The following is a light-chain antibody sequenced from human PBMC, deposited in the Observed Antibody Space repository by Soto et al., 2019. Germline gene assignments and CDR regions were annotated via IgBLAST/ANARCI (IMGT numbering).Light chain of an antibody. V-gene: IGKV3-20*01. J-gene: IGKJ4*01. CDR3: QQYGSSPLT. Sequence: EIVLTQSPGTLSLSPGERATLSCRASQSVSSSYLAWYQQKPGQAPRLLIYGASSRATGIPDRFSGSGSGTAFTLTISRLEPEDFAVYFCQQYGSSPLTFGGGIKVEIK. CDR2: GAS. CDR1: QSVSSSY.